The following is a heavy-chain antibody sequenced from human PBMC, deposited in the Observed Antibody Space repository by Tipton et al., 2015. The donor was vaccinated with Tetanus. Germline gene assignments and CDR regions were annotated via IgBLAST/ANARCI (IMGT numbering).Heavy chain of an antibody. V-gene: IGHV4-61*08. CDR1: GDSINSGDYY. J-gene: IGHJ3*02. CDR2: VHYSGST. Sequence: TLSLTCSVSGDSINSGDYYWTWIRQPPGRGLEWIGYVHYSGSTNYSPSLRSRVTLSVDTSKNQFSLKLSSVTAADTAVYYCARIGWLQQDKPAFDIWGQGTVVTVSS. D-gene: IGHD6-19*01. CDR3: ARIGWLQQDKPAFDI.